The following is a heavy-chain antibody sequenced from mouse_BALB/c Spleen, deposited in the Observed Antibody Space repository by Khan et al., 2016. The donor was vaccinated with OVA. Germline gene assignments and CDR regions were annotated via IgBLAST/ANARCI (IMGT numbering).Heavy chain of an antibody. D-gene: IGHD4-1*01. Sequence: EVQLQQSGTVLARPGASVKMSCKASGYTFTSYWMHWVKQRPGPGLEWIGDIYPGNTDTNYNQKFKGKAKLTAVTSTSTADRELSSLTNEDSAVYYCTRRNWDVAWFAYWGQGTLVTVSA. J-gene: IGHJ3*01. V-gene: IGHV1-5*01. CDR3: TRRNWDVAWFAY. CDR1: GYTFTSYW. CDR2: IYPGNTDT.